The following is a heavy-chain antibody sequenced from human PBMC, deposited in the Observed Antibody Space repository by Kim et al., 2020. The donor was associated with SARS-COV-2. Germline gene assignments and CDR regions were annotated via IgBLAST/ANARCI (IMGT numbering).Heavy chain of an antibody. CDR1: GFIFSGSA. CDR2: IRSKANSYAT. J-gene: IGHJ3*02. CDR3: TRVPGTKLAFWDAFD. D-gene: IGHD1-1*01. Sequence: GGSLRLSCAASGFIFSGSAMHWVRQASGKGLEWVGRIRSKANSYATAYAASVKGRFTISRDDSKTTTYLQMNSLKTEDTAVYYCTRVPGTKLAFWDAFD. V-gene: IGHV3-73*01.